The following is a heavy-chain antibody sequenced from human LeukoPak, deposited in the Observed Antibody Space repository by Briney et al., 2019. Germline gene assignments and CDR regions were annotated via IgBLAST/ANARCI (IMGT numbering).Heavy chain of an antibody. CDR3: ARGPPAKPGTGYYYGMDV. CDR1: GGSISSSSYY. J-gene: IGHJ6*02. Sequence: SETLSLTCTVSGGSISSSSYYWGWIRQPPGKGLEWIGSIYDSGSTYYNPSLKSRVTISVDTSKNQFSLKLSSVTAADTAVYYCARGPPAKPGTGYYYGMDVWGQGTTVTVSS. D-gene: IGHD2-2*01. V-gene: IGHV4-39*07. CDR2: IYDSGST.